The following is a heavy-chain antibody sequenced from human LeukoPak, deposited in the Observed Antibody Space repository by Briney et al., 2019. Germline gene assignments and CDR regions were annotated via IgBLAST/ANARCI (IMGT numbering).Heavy chain of an antibody. CDR3: ARDNQYNSASSDYGGTNFDS. CDR1: GGSISSYY. D-gene: IGHD4-17*01. CDR2: IYTSGST. Sequence: PSETLSLTRTVSGGSISSYYWSWIRQPAGKGLEWIGRIYTSGSTNYNPSLKGRVTISGDTSKNRFSLKLSSVTAADTAMYYCARDNQYNSASSDYGGTNFDSWGQGTLVTVSS. V-gene: IGHV4-4*07. J-gene: IGHJ4*02.